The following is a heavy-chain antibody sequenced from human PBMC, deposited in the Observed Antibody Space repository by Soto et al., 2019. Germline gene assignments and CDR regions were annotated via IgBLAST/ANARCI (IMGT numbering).Heavy chain of an antibody. CDR3: AGDPFCGGDCYSGQHFYYGLDV. V-gene: IGHV1-8*01. J-gene: IGHJ6*02. CDR1: GYTFTSYD. CDR2: MNPNSENT. Sequence: ASVKVSCKASGYTFTSYDINWVRQATGQGLEWMGWMNPNSENTGYAQKFQGRVTMTSNTSIGTAYMELSSLRSDDTAIYYCAGDPFCGGDCYSGQHFYYGLDVWGQGTTVAVSS. D-gene: IGHD2-21*02.